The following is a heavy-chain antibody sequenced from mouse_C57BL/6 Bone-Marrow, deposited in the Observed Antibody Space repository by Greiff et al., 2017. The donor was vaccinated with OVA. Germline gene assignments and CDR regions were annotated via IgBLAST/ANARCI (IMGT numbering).Heavy chain of an antibody. CDR1: GYTFTSYW. Sequence: QVQLQQPGAELVKPGASVKLSCKASGYTFTSYWMHWVKQRPGQGLEWIGMIHPNSGSTNYNEKFKSKATLTVDKSSSTAYMQLSSLTSEDSAVYYCARLRWLLPSGWFAYWGQGTLVTVSA. J-gene: IGHJ3*01. D-gene: IGHD2-3*01. CDR3: ARLRWLLPSGWFAY. CDR2: IHPNSGST. V-gene: IGHV1-64*01.